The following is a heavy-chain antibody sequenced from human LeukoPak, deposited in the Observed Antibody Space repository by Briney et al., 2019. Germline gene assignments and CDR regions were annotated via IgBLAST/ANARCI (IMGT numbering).Heavy chain of an antibody. V-gene: IGHV1-46*01. CDR1: GYSITRYF. CDR3: ARTDYNDSSAYYDY. J-gene: IGHJ4*02. CDR2: INPSGGST. Sequence: ASVKVSCKATGYSITRYFLHWVRQAPGQGLEWMGIINPSGGSTNYAQKFQGRVTMTRDTSTSTVYMELSSLRSEDTAVYYCARTDYNDSSAYYDYWGQGSPVTVSS. D-gene: IGHD3-22*01.